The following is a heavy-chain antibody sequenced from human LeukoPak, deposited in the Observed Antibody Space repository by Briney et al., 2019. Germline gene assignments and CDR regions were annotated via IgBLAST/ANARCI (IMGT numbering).Heavy chain of an antibody. V-gene: IGHV4-30-4*08. CDR3: ARGRSAYFQH. CDR1: GFTFSSYA. CDR2: IYSAGST. Sequence: LRLSCAASGFTFSSYAMNWVRQPPGKGLEWIGYIYSAGSTYYSPSLKSRLTISIDTSKNQFSLELRSVTSADTAVYYCARGRSAYFQHWGQGTLVTVSS. J-gene: IGHJ1*01.